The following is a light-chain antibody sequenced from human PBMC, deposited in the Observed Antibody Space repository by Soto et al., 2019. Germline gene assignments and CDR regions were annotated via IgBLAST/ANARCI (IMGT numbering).Light chain of an antibody. CDR2: KAS. CDR3: QQYNSYLFT. V-gene: IGKV1-5*03. Sequence: DIQMTQSPSTLSASVGDRVTITCRASQSISSWLAWYQQXXXXPPKLLIYKASSLESGVPSRFSGSGSGTEFTLTISSLQPDDFATYYCQQYNSYLFTFGPGTKVDIK. J-gene: IGKJ3*01. CDR1: QSISSW.